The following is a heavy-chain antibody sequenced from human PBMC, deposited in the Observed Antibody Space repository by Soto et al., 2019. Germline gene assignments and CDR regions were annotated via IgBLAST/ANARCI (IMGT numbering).Heavy chain of an antibody. CDR2: INHSGST. J-gene: IGHJ5*02. CDR3: ARERGGGVYRFNWFDP. V-gene: IGHV4-34*01. D-gene: IGHD1-1*01. Sequence: TSETLSLTCAVYGGSFRGYYWSWIRQPPGKGLEWIGEINHSGSTNYNPSLKSRVTISVDTSKNQFSLKLSSVTAADTAVYYCARERGGGVYRFNWFDPWGQGTLVTVSS. CDR1: GGSFRGYY.